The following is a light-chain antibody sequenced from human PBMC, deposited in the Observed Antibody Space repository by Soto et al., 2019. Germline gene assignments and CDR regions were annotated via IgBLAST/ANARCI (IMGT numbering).Light chain of an antibody. V-gene: IGLV1-44*01. Sequence: QSVLTQPPSASGTPGQRVTISCSGSSSNIGTNPVNWYQQLPGTAPKLLIYTNYQRPSGVPDRFSGSKSGTPASLAISGLQSEDEADYYCAAWDDSLNGHVFGTGTKLTVL. CDR3: AAWDDSLNGHV. J-gene: IGLJ1*01. CDR2: TNY. CDR1: SSNIGTNP.